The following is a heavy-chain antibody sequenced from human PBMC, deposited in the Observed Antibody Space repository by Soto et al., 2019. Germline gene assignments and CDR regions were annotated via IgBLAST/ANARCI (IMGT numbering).Heavy chain of an antibody. CDR2: ISAYDGNT. J-gene: IGHJ4*02. CDR1: GYTFTSYV. CDR3: ARARSSSWYDY. V-gene: IGHV1-18*01. D-gene: IGHD6-6*01. Sequence: ASVKVSCKASGYTFTSYVISWVRQAPGQGLEWMGWISAYDGNTNYAQKLQGRVTMTTDTPTSTAYMELRSLRSDDTAVYYCARARSSSWYDYWGQGTLVTVSS.